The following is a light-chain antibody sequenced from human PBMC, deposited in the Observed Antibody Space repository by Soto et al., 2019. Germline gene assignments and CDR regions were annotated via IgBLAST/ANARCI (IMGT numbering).Light chain of an antibody. CDR1: QSISSW. Sequence: GDRVTITCRAGQSISSWLAWYQQKPGKAPKLLIYDASSLESGVPSRFSGSGSGTEFTLTISSLQPDDFATYYCQQYNSYWYTFGQGTKVDIK. J-gene: IGKJ2*01. V-gene: IGKV1-5*01. CDR3: QQYNSYWYT. CDR2: DAS.